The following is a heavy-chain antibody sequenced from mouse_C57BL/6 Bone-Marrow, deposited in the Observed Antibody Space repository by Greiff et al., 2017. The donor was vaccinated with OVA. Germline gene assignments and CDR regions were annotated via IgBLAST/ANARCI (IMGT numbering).Heavy chain of an antibody. V-gene: IGHV10-1*01. CDR1: GFSFNTYA. Sequence: VQLQQSGGGLVQPKGSLKLSCAASGFSFNTYAMNWVRQAPGKGLEWVARIRSKSNNYATYYADSVKDRFTISRDDSESMLYLQMNNLKTEDTAMYYCVRHGGNYGFDYWGQGTTLTVSS. CDR3: VRHGGNYGFDY. D-gene: IGHD2-1*01. J-gene: IGHJ2*01. CDR2: IRSKSNNYAT.